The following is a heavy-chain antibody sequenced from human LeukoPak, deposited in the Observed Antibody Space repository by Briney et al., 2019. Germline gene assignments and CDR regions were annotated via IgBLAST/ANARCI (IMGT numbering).Heavy chain of an antibody. CDR2: IYSGEST. V-gene: IGHV3-53*04. CDR3: AGTNYYDSSSYYRLDY. J-gene: IGHJ4*02. Sequence: GGSLRLSCAASGLTVSSHYMSWGRQAPGKGLEWVSVIYSGESTYYADSVKGRFTISRHNSKNTLYLQMNSLRAEDTAVYYCAGTNYYDSSSYYRLDYWGQGTLVTVSS. D-gene: IGHD3-22*01. CDR1: GLTVSSHY.